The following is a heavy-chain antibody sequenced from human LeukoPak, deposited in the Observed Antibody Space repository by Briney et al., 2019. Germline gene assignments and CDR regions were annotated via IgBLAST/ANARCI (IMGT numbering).Heavy chain of an antibody. CDR2: ISYDGSNK. D-gene: IGHD6-13*01. CDR1: GFTFSSYA. Sequence: PGGSLRLSCAASGFTFSSYAMHWVRQAPGKGLEWVAVISYDGSNKYYADSVKGRFTISRDNSKNTLYLQMNSLRSEDTAVYYCARGYSSRNYYMDVWGKGTTVTVSS. V-gene: IGHV3-30*04. J-gene: IGHJ6*03. CDR3: ARGYSSRNYYMDV.